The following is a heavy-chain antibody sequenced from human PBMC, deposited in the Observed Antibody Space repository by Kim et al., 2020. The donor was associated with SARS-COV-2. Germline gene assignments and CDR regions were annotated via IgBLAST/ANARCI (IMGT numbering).Heavy chain of an antibody. V-gene: IGHV3-23*01. CDR3: AKGRDPGYRRYYFDY. D-gene: IGHD6-25*01. Sequence: GGSLRLSCAASGFTFSSYAMSWVRQAPGKGLEWVSAISGSGGSTYYADSVKGRFTISRDNSKNTLYLQMNSLRAEDTAVYYCAKGRDPGYRRYYFDYWGQGTLVTVSS. J-gene: IGHJ4*02. CDR2: ISGSGGST. CDR1: GFTFSSYA.